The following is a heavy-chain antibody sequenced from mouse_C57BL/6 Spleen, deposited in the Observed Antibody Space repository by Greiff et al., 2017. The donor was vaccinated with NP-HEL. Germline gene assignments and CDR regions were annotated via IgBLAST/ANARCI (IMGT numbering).Heavy chain of an antibody. CDR2: IYPGDGDT. V-gene: IGHV1-80*01. CDR1: GYAFSSYW. Sequence: VKLVESGAELVKPGASVKISCKASGYAFSSYWMNWVKQRPGKGLEWIGQIYPGDGDTNYNGKFKGKATLTADKSSSTAYMQLSSLTSEDSAVYFCARGGRYYFDYWGQGTTLTVSS. CDR3: ARGGRYYFDY. J-gene: IGHJ2*01.